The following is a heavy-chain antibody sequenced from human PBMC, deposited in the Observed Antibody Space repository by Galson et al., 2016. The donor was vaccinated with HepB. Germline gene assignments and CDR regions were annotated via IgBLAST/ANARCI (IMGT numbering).Heavy chain of an antibody. V-gene: IGHV3-11*01. D-gene: IGHD5-18*01. CDR2: INSGGSSI. CDR3: AREVSAPNGYNWYFDL. CDR1: GFDFSAYY. Sequence: SLRLSCAASGFDFSAYYMTWIRQAPGKGPEWISDINSGGSSISYADSVKGRFTISRDNAKNSLHLQMNSLRADYTAVYYCAREVSAPNGYNWYFDLWGRGTLVTVSS. J-gene: IGHJ2*01.